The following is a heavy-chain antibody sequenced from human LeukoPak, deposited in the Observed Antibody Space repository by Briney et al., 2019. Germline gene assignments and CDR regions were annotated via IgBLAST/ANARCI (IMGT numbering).Heavy chain of an antibody. CDR3: ASLDGTDY. V-gene: IGHV3-64*01. J-gene: IGHJ4*02. Sequence: TGGSLRLSCAASGFTFNNYAMHWVRQAPGKGLEYVSAISYNGGSTYYANSVKGRFTISRDNSKNTLYLQMGSLRAEDMAVCYCASLDGTDYWGQGTLVTVSS. CDR1: GFTFNNYA. CDR2: ISYNGGST.